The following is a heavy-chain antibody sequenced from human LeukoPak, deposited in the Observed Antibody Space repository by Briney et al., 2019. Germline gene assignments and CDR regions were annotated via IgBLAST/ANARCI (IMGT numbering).Heavy chain of an antibody. V-gene: IGHV4-4*07. D-gene: IGHD3-16*01. J-gene: IGHJ5*02. Sequence: SETLSLTCTVSGGSISSYYWSWIRQPAGKGLEWIGRIYTSGSTNYNPSLKSRVTMSVDTSKNQFSLKLSSVTAADTAVYYCARDVGRGILRLNWFDPWGQGTLVTVSS. CDR2: IYTSGST. CDR3: ARDVGRGILRLNWFDP. CDR1: GGSISSYY.